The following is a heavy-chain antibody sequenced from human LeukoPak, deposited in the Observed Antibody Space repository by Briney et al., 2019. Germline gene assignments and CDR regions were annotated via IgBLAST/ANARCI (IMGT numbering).Heavy chain of an antibody. CDR1: GFTFSSYG. J-gene: IGHJ4*02. CDR2: IWYDGSNK. Sequence: GGSLRLSCAASGFTFSSYGMHWVRQAPGKGLEWVAVIWYDGSNKYYADSVKGRFTISRDNSKNTLYLQMNSLRAEDTAVYYCARGSFRDSSGWFDYWGQGTLVTVSS. D-gene: IGHD6-19*01. CDR3: ARGSFRDSSGWFDY. V-gene: IGHV3-33*01.